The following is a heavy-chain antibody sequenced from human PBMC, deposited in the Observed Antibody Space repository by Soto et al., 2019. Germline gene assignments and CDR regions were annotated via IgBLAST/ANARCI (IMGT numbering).Heavy chain of an antibody. Sequence: GGSLRLSCAASPFTFRSYSMHWVRQAPGKGLEWVTSISYDGSKESYADSVKGRFAVSRDNSKNTLYLQMNSLRPEDTAVYYCARYCNGGACYSASLDYWGQGTQVTVPS. CDR2: ISYDGSKE. CDR1: PFTFRSYS. D-gene: IGHD2-15*01. CDR3: ARYCNGGACYSASLDY. J-gene: IGHJ4*02. V-gene: IGHV3-30*09.